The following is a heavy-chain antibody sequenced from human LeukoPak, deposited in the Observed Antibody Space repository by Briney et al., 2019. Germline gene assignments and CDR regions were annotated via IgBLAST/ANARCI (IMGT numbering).Heavy chain of an antibody. CDR3: ASTAAVAGWFDP. V-gene: IGHV1-18*04. CDR2: ISAYNGNT. Sequence: GESLKISCKGSGYSFTNYWISWVRQAPGQGLEWMGWISAYNGNTNYAQKLQGRVTMTTDTSTSTAYMELRSLRSDDTAVYYCASTAAVAGWFDPWGQGTLVTVSS. J-gene: IGHJ5*02. D-gene: IGHD6-19*01. CDR1: GYSFTNYW.